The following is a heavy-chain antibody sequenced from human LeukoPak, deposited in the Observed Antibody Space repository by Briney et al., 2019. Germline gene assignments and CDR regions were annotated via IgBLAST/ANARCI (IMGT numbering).Heavy chain of an antibody. CDR1: GGSISSYY. V-gene: IGHV4-59*01. J-gene: IGHJ4*02. CDR3: ARGTTIFGVVIDY. CDR2: IYYSGST. Sequence: SETLSLTCTVSGGSISSYYWSWIRQPPGKGLEWIGYIYYSGSTNYNPSLKSRVTTSVDTSKNQFSLKLSSVTAADTAVYYCARGTTIFGVVIDYWGQGTLVTVSS. D-gene: IGHD3-3*01.